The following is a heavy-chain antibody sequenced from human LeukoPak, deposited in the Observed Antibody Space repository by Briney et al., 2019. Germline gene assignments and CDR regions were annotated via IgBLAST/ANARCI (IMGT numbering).Heavy chain of an antibody. V-gene: IGHV3-66*01. Sequence: GGSLRLSCAASGFTVSSNYMSWVRQAPGKGLEWVSVIYSGGSTYYADSVKGRFTISRDNSKNTLYLQMNSLRAEDTAVYYCAKGRHYCSSTSCPPGYFDYWGQGTLVTVSS. J-gene: IGHJ4*02. CDR2: IYSGGST. CDR1: GFTVSSNY. D-gene: IGHD2-2*01. CDR3: AKGRHYCSSTSCPPGYFDY.